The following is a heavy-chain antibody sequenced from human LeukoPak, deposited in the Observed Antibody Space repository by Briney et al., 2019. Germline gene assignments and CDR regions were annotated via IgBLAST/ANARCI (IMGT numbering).Heavy chain of an antibody. V-gene: IGHV3-23*01. CDR3: AKAGVAAPDFDYFDC. Sequence: AGSLRLSCARSGVTFSNYAMSWVRQAPGKGMEWVTAISDNGHSTDYADSVKGRFTISRDNSKNTLFLQMYGLRAEDTAVYYCAKAGVAAPDFDYFDCWGQGTLLTVSS. CDR2: ISDNGHST. CDR1: GVTFSNYA. J-gene: IGHJ4*02. D-gene: IGHD6-13*01.